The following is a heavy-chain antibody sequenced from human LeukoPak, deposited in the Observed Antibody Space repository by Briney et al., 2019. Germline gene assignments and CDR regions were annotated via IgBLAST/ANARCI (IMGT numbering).Heavy chain of an antibody. J-gene: IGHJ4*02. V-gene: IGHV1-18*01. D-gene: IGHD1-26*01. CDR2: ISAYNGNT. CDR1: GYTFTSYG. CDR3: AREQLAVGATSFDY. Sequence: ASVKVSCKASGYTFTSYGISWVRQAPGQGLEWMGWISAYNGNTNYAQKLQGRVTMTTDTSTSTAYMELRSLRSDDTAVYYCAREQLAVGATSFDYWGQGTLVTVPS.